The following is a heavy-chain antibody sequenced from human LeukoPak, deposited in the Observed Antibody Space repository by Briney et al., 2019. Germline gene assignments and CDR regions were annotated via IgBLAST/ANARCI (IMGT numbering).Heavy chain of an antibody. D-gene: IGHD3-10*01. CDR2: ISYDGSNK. V-gene: IGHV3-30*03. J-gene: IGHJ6*02. CDR3: ARDFGWFGESYGMDV. Sequence: GRSLRLSCAASGFTFSSYGMHWVRQAPGKGLEWVAVISYDGSNKYYADSVKGRFTISRDNSKNTLYLQMNSLRAEDTAVYYCARDFGWFGESYGMDVWGQGTTVTVSS. CDR1: GFTFSSYG.